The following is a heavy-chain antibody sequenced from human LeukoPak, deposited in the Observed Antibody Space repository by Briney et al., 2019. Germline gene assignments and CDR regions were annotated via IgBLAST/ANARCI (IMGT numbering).Heavy chain of an antibody. Sequence: SETLSLTCTVSGGSISSHYWSWIRQPPGKGLEWIGYIYYSGSTNYNPSLKSRVTISVDTSKNQFSLKLSSVTAADTAVYYCARGLTTVTPFDYWGQGTLVTVSS. CDR1: GGSISSHY. CDR3: ARGLTTVTPFDY. CDR2: IYYSGST. D-gene: IGHD4-11*01. J-gene: IGHJ4*02. V-gene: IGHV4-59*11.